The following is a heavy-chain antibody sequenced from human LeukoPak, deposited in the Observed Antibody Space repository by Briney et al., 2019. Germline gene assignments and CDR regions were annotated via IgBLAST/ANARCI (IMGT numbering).Heavy chain of an antibody. D-gene: IGHD6-13*01. CDR2: IYYSGST. V-gene: IGHV4-59*08. CDR1: GGSISSYY. Sequence: SETLSLTCTVSGGSISSYYWSWIRQPPGKGLEWIGYIYYSGSTNYNPSLKSRVTISVDTSKNQFSLKLSSVTAADTAVYYCARHRVSSSSRYDYWGQGTLVTVSS. CDR3: ARHRVSSSSRYDY. J-gene: IGHJ4*02.